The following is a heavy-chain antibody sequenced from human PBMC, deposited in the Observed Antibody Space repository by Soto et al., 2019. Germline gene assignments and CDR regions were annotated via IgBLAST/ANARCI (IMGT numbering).Heavy chain of an antibody. CDR1: GGSVSGYF. J-gene: IGHJ4*02. D-gene: IGHD2-15*01. CDR3: ARRYCSDSYCSYFDY. V-gene: IGHV4-34*01. Sequence: SETLSLTCAVYGGSVSGYFWSWIRQPPGKGLEWIGEINHSGTTSYSPSLDSRVTTSVDTSKNQFSLRLSSVTAADTAIYYCARRYCSDSYCSYFDYWGPGTLVTVS. CDR2: INHSGTT.